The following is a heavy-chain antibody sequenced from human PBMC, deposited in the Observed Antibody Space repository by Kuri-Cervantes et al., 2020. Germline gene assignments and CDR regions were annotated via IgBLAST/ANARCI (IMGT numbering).Heavy chain of an antibody. CDR3: ARHTNWSFDY. D-gene: IGHD1-1*01. CDR1: GGSISSYY. J-gene: IGHJ4*02. V-gene: IGHV4-59*08. CDR2: IYYSGST. Sequence: SETLSLTCTVSGGSISSYYWSWIRQPPGKGLEWIGYIYYSGSTNYNPSLKSRVTILVDTSKNQFSLKLSSVTAADTAMFYCARHTNWSFDYWGRGTLVTVSS.